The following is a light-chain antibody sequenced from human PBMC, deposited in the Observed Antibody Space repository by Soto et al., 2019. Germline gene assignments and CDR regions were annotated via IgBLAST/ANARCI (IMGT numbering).Light chain of an antibody. CDR1: QSVSSN. CDR2: GAY. J-gene: IGKJ4*01. V-gene: IGKV3D-15*01. CDR3: QQYNNWPPLT. Sequence: IVMTQSPATLSVSPGERATLFCRASQSVSSNLAWYQQRPGQAPRLLIFGAYTRATGIPARFSGSGSGTEFTPTISSLQSEDSAVYFCQQYNNWPPLTFGGGTKVDIK.